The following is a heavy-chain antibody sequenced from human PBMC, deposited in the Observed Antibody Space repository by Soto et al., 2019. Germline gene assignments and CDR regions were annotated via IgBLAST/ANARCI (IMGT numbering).Heavy chain of an antibody. D-gene: IGHD6-19*01. CDR1: GFTFSSYS. CDR3: ARSRGKESSGVGGY. Sequence: EVQLVESGGGLVKPGGSLRLSCAASGFTFSSYSMNWVRQAPGKGLEWVSSISSSSSYIYYADSVKGRFTISSDNAKNSLYLQMNSLRAEDAAVYYCARSRGKESSGVGGYWGQGTLFTVSS. J-gene: IGHJ4*02. V-gene: IGHV3-21*01. CDR2: ISSSSSYI.